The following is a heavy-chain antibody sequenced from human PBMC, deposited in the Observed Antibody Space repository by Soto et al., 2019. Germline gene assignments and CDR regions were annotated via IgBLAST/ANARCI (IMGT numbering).Heavy chain of an antibody. CDR3: AGGPQRDDCSSTSCYAGYYYYGMDV. J-gene: IGHJ6*02. CDR1: GFTFSDYY. D-gene: IGHD2-2*01. Sequence: QVQLVESGGGLVKPGGSLRLSCAASGFTFSDYYMSWIRQAPGKGLEWVSYISSSSSYTNYADSVKGRFTISRDNAKNPLYLQMNSLRAEDTAVYYCAGGPQRDDCSSTSCYAGYYYYGMDVWGQGTTVTVSS. CDR2: ISSSSSYT. V-gene: IGHV3-11*05.